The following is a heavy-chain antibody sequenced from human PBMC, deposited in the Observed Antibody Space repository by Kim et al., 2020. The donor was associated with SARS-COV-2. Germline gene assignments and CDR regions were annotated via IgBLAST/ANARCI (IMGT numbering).Heavy chain of an antibody. CDR3: AKVGHSSGLISDY. V-gene: IGHV3-30*18. J-gene: IGHJ4*02. CDR1: GFTFSSYG. Sequence: GGSLRLSCAASGFTFSSYGMHWVRQAPGKGLEWVAVISYDGSNKYYADSVKGRFTISRDNSKNTLYLQMNSLRAEDTAVYYCAKVGHSSGLISDYWGQGTLVTVSS. CDR2: ISYDGSNK. D-gene: IGHD3-22*01.